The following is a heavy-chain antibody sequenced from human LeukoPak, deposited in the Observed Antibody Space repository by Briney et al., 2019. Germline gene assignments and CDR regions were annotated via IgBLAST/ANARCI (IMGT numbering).Heavy chain of an antibody. V-gene: IGHV1-18*01. Sequence: ASVKVSCKASGYTFTSYGISWVRQAPGQGLEWMGWISAYNGNTNYAQKLQGRVTMTTDTSTSTAYMELRSLRSDDTAMYYCARISPMTTFPKYYYYMDVWGKGTTVTVSS. CDR1: GYTFTSYG. J-gene: IGHJ6*03. D-gene: IGHD3-16*01. CDR2: ISAYNGNT. CDR3: ARISPMTTFPKYYYYMDV.